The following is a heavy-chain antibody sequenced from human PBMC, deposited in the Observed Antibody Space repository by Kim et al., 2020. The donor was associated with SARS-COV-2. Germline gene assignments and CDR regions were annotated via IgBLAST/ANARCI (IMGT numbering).Heavy chain of an antibody. CDR1: GDTFTKYA. V-gene: IGHV1-69*13. CDR2: IIPIFGPA. CDR3: ARPRVRTGRATAGIADPFDV. Sequence: SVKVSCKSSGDTFTKYAISWVRQAPGEGLEWMGGIIPIFGPANYAQKFQGRVTLTADEITSTVYMQLSSLRYEDTAVYYCARPRVRTGRATAGIADPFDVWGQGTMVTVSS. J-gene: IGHJ3*01. D-gene: IGHD6-13*01.